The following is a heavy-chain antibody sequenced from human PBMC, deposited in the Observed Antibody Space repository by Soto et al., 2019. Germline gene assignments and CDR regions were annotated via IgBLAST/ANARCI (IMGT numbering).Heavy chain of an antibody. D-gene: IGHD7-27*01. CDR1: GFTFSSYW. V-gene: IGHV3-7*01. Sequence: EVQLVESGGGLVQPGGSPRLSCAASGFTFSSYWMSWVRHAPGKGLEWVANIKQDGSEKYYVDSVKGRFTISRDNAKNALYLQMNSLRAEDTAVYYCARGLGIRGNWFDPWGQGTLVTVSS. J-gene: IGHJ5*02. CDR2: IKQDGSEK. CDR3: ARGLGIRGNWFDP.